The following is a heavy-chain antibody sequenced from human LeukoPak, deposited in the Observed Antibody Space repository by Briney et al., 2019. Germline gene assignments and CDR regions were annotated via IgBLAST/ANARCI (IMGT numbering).Heavy chain of an antibody. CDR2: TYYRSKWYS. D-gene: IGHD6-19*01. V-gene: IGHV6-1*01. Sequence: SQTLSLTCAISGDSVSSNSAAWNWIRHSPSRGLEWLGRTYYRSKWYSDYALSVKSRISINPDTSKNQCSLHLNSVTPEDTAVYYCARDQGYATGWSDAFDFWGQGTMVTVSS. J-gene: IGHJ3*01. CDR3: ARDQGYATGWSDAFDF. CDR1: GDSVSSNSAA.